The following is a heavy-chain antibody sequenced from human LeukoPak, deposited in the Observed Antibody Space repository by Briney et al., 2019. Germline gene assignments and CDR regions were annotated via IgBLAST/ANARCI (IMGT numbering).Heavy chain of an antibody. CDR1: GYTFTSYD. Sequence: ASVKVSCKASGYTFTSYDINWVRQATGQGLEWMGWMNPNSGNTGYAQKFQGRVTITRNTSISTAYMELSSLTSEDTAVYYCASEAQIKFTNHYYSSGSYWGQGTLVTVSS. J-gene: IGHJ4*02. D-gene: IGHD3-10*01. CDR2: MNPNSGNT. V-gene: IGHV1-8*03. CDR3: ASEAQIKFTNHYYSSGSY.